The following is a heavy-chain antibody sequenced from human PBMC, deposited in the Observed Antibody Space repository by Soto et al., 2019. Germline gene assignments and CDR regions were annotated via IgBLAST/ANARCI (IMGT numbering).Heavy chain of an antibody. CDR3: ARAEVDY. CDR2: MTSDGRTI. J-gene: IGHJ4*02. CDR1: GFTFGDYW. Sequence: XGSLVLSCAASGFTFGDYWMHWVRQAPGKGPEWVSRMTSDGRTIQYADSVKGRFTASRDNAKSTLYLQMNSLRVEDTAVYYCARAEVDYWGPGTLVTVSS. V-gene: IGHV3-74*01.